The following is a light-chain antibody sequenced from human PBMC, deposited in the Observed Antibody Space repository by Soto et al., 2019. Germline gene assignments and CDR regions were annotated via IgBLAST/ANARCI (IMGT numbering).Light chain of an antibody. J-gene: IGKJ4*01. CDR2: AAS. CDR1: QRVXSSY. Sequence: IVLTQSPCSLSLSPGDGATLSCRARQRVXSSYVAWYQQKPGQAPRLRXYAASSRATGIPDRLSGGGSGTDFTLTISRLEPEDFAVYYCQQFSSYPRTFGGGTKVDIK. CDR3: QQFSSYPRT. V-gene: IGKV3-20*01.